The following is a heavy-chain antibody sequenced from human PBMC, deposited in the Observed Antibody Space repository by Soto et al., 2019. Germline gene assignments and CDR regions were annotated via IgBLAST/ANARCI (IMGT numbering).Heavy chain of an antibody. CDR3: ARESSGPHAFDI. CDR2: INPSGGYT. D-gene: IGHD3-22*01. Sequence: GASVKVSWKASGHTFTSYYMNWVRQAPGQGLEWLGIINPSGGYTTYAQRFLGRVTMTSDTSTSTVHMELGSLTSEDTAVYYCARESSGPHAFDIWGQGTMVTVSS. J-gene: IGHJ3*02. CDR1: GHTFTSYY. V-gene: IGHV1-46*01.